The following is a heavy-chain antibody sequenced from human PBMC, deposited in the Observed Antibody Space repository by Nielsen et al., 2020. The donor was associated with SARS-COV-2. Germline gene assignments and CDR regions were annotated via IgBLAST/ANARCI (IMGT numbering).Heavy chain of an antibody. CDR2: ISYVGSNK. CDR1: GFTFSSYG. D-gene: IGHD3-3*01. J-gene: IGHJ3*02. CDR3: AKDRGFWSGYFDAFDI. Sequence: GESLKISCAASGFTFSSYGMHWVRQAPGKGLEWVAVISYVGSNKYYADSVKGRFTISRDNSKNTLYLQMNSLRAEDTAVYYCAKDRGFWSGYFDAFDIWGQGTMVTVSS. V-gene: IGHV3-30*18.